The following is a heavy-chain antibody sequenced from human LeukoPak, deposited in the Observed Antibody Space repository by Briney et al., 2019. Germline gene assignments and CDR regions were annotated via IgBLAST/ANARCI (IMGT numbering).Heavy chain of an antibody. J-gene: IGHJ6*03. CDR3: RYYDFWSGYCTDRSTYLDG. CDR1: GFSFSNNA. D-gene: IGHD3-3*01. CDR2: ISDRGGSA. V-gene: IGHV3-23*01. Sequence: GGSLRHSCVGSGFSFSNNAMNLVRQAPGKGLEWVSGISDRGGSAYYVDSVKGRFTISRDNSKNTLYLQMDSLRAEDTAVYYCRYYDFWSGYCTDRSTYLDGWGKGTTVTVSS.